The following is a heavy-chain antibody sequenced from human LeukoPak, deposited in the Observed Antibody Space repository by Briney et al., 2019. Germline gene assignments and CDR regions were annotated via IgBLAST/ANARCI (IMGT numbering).Heavy chain of an antibody. CDR2: MNPNSGNT. D-gene: IGHD6-6*01. V-gene: IGHV1-8*03. Sequence: ASVKVSCKASGYTFTGYYMHWVRQATGQGLEWMGWMNPNSGNTGYAQKFQGRVTITRNTSISTAYMELSSLRSEDTAVYYCARGGASSIAGNEGFDYWGQGTLVTVSS. CDR3: ARGGASSIAGNEGFDY. J-gene: IGHJ4*02. CDR1: GYTFTGYY.